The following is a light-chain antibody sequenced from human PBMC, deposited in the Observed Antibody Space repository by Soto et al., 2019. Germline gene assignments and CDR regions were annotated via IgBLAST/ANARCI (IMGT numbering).Light chain of an antibody. CDR2: AAS. Sequence: EIVWTQSPGTLSLSPGERDTLSCRASQTVSSSFLAWYQQTPGQAPRLLIYAASSRATGIPDRFSGSGSGTDFTLTISRLEPEDFAVYYCQQYGNSPQTFGQGTKVDIK. J-gene: IGKJ1*01. CDR3: QQYGNSPQT. V-gene: IGKV3-20*01. CDR1: QTVSSSF.